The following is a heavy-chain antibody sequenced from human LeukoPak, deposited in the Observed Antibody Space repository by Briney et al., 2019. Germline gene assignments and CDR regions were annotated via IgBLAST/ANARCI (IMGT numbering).Heavy chain of an antibody. Sequence: GGSLRLSCAASGFSFSSYDMTWVRQAPGKGLEWVSGISGSGGSTYYADSVKGRFTISRDNSKNTLYLQMNSLRAEDTAVYYCAKGGDIVVVVAAKDYWGQGTLVTVSS. CDR3: AKGGDIVVVVAAKDY. J-gene: IGHJ4*02. D-gene: IGHD2-15*01. CDR1: GFSFSSYD. V-gene: IGHV3-23*01. CDR2: ISGSGGST.